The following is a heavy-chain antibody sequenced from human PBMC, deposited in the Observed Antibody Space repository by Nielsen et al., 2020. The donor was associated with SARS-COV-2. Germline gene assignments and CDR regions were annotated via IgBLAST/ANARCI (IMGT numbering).Heavy chain of an antibody. CDR3: ARVEASGSWYFDL. V-gene: IGHV4-30-4*01. D-gene: IGHD1-1*01. Sequence: SETLSLTCTVSGGSIISGDYYWSWVRQSPGKGLEWIGYIHYTGSTYYNPSLTSRVTISVDTSKNQFSLNVRSAAAADTAVYYCARVEASGSWYFDLWGRGTLVTVSS. J-gene: IGHJ2*01. CDR1: GGSIISGDYY. CDR2: IHYTGST.